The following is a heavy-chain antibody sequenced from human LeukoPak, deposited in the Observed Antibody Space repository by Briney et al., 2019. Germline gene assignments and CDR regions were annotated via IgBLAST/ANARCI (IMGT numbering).Heavy chain of an antibody. Sequence: GGSLSLSCAASGFTVSSNYMSWVRQAPGKGLEWVSVIYSGGSTYYADSVKGRFTISRDNSKNTLYLQMNSLRAEDTAVYYCPKLGNSRHYFYYWGQGTLVTVSS. V-gene: IGHV3-53*01. D-gene: IGHD4-23*01. CDR1: GFTVSSNY. J-gene: IGHJ4*02. CDR3: PKLGNSRHYFYY. CDR2: IYSGGST.